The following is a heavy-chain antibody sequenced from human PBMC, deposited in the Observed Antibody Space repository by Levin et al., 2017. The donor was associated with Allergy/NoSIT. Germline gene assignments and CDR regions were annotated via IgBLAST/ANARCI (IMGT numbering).Heavy chain of an antibody. Sequence: LSLTCAASGFSFSTFGMYWVRQAPGKGLEWVALLTSDGSYKSYADSVKGRFTISRDNSKNTLYLQMNSLRAEDTALYYCTKGGDMDVWGKGTTVTVSS. CDR1: GFSFSTFG. CDR3: TKGGDMDV. V-gene: IGHV3-30*18. CDR2: LTSDGSYK. J-gene: IGHJ6*03.